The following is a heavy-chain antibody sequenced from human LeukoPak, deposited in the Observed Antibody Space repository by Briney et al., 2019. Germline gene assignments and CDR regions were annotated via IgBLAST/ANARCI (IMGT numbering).Heavy chain of an antibody. CDR3: ARDRGVATYSDY. CDR2: ISANNGNR. D-gene: IGHD5-12*01. Sequence: ASVTVSCKASGYTFTNYGISWVRQAPGQGLEWMGWISANNGNRNYAQKLQGRVTMTTDTSTSTAYMELRSLRSDDTAVYYCARDRGVATYSDYWGQGTLVTVPS. V-gene: IGHV1-18*01. CDR1: GYTFTNYG. J-gene: IGHJ4*02.